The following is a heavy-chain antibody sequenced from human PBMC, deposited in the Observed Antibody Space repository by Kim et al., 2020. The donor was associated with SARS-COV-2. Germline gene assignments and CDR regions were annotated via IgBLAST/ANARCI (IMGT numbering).Heavy chain of an antibody. D-gene: IGHD3-3*01. CDR3: ARQLSTLRFLEWLLSGFDY. CDR2: IYYSGST. V-gene: IGHV4-39*01. Sequence: SETLSLTCTVSGGSISSSSYYGGWIRQPPGKGLEWIGSIYYSGSTYYNPSLKSRVTISVDTSKNQFSLKLSSVTAADTAVYYCARQLSTLRFLEWLLSGFDYWGQGTLVTVSS. CDR1: GGSISSSSYY. J-gene: IGHJ4*02.